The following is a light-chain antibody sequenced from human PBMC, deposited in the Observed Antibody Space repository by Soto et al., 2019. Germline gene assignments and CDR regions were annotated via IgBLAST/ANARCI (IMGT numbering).Light chain of an antibody. V-gene: IGKV1-5*03. CDR2: RAS. J-gene: IGKJ1*01. CDR3: QQYNSFPT. CDR1: HSISSW. Sequence: DIQMTQSPSTLSASVGDRVTITCRASHSISSWLAWYQQKPGKAPNLLIYRASSLESGVPSRFSGSGSGTEFTLTISSLQPDDFATYYCQQYNSFPTFGQGPKVEIK.